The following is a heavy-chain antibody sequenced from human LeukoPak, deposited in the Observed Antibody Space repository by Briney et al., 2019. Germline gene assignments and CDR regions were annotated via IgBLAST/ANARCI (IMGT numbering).Heavy chain of an antibody. V-gene: IGHV1-46*01. CDR2: INPSGGST. CDR3: ARAGVWFDP. CDR1: GYTFTSYN. J-gene: IGHJ5*02. Sequence: EASVKVSCKASGYTFTSYNMHWVRQAPGQGLEWMGIINPSGGSTSYAQKFQGRVTMTTDTSTSTAYMELSSLRSEDTSVYYCARAGVWFDPWGQGTLVTVSS. D-gene: IGHD3-10*01.